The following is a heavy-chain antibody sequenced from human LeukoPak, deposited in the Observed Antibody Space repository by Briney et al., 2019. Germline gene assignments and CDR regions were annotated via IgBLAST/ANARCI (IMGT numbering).Heavy chain of an antibody. CDR1: ADSLSSGGHY. CDR2: IHHSGRS. CDR3: ARGGNRFGGFYFDY. J-gene: IGHJ4*02. D-gene: IGHD3-10*01. V-gene: IGHV4-31*03. Sequence: SETLSLTCTVSADSLSSGGHYWAWIRQFPGKGLESIGFIHHSGRSRHNPSLKDRVTISVDTSRKQFALKLSSVTAADTAMYYCARGGNRFGGFYFDYWGQGIQVIVSS.